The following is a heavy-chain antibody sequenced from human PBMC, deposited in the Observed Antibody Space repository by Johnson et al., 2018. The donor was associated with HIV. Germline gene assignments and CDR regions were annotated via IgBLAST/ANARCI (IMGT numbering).Heavy chain of an antibody. CDR1: GFTFSSYA. CDR2: ISYVGSNK. V-gene: IGHV3-30-3*01. J-gene: IGHJ3*02. CDR3: AKDWARIAAAQFDI. Sequence: QMLLVESGGGVVQPGRSLRLSCAASGFTFSSYAMHWVRQAPGKGLEWVAVISYVGSNKYYADSVQGRFTISRDNSKNTLYLQMNSLRAEDTAVYYCAKDWARIAAAQFDIWGQGTMVTVSS. D-gene: IGHD6-13*01.